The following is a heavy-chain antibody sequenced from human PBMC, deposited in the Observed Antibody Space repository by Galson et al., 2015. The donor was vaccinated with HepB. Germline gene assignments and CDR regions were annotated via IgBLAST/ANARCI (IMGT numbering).Heavy chain of an antibody. CDR3: ARDNSPTINYYYYCGMDV. CDR2: IWYDGSNK. CDR1: GFTFSSYG. V-gene: IGHV3-33*08. Sequence: SLRLSCAASGFTFSSYGMHWVRQAPGKGLEWVAVIWYDGSNKYYADSVKGRFTISRDNSKNTLYLQMNSLRAEDTAVYYCARDNSPTINYYYYCGMDVWGQGTTVTVSS. J-gene: IGHJ6*02. D-gene: IGHD1-26*01.